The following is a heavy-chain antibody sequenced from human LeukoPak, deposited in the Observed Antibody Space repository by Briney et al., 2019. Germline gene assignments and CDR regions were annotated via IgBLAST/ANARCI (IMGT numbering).Heavy chain of an antibody. CDR2: IIPIFGTA. Sequence: SVKVSCKASGGTFSSYAISWVRQAPGQGLEWMGGIIPIFGTANYAQKFQGRVTITADESTSTAYMELSSLRSEDTAVYYCATAIYKDWVTRYFDYWGQGTLVTVSS. CDR3: ATAIYKDWVTRYFDY. V-gene: IGHV1-69*13. CDR1: GGTFSSYA. D-gene: IGHD4-17*01. J-gene: IGHJ4*02.